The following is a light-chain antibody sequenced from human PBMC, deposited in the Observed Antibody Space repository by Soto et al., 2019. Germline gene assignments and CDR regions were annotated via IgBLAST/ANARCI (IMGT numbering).Light chain of an antibody. CDR1: QGISSW. J-gene: IGKJ3*01. V-gene: IGKV1-12*01. Sequence: DIQMTQSPSSVSASVGDRVTITCRASQGISSWLAWYQQKPGQAPKLLIYAASNLQSGVPSRFSGSGSGTDFTLTINSLQPEDCATYYCQQDVTFPFTFGPVTKVDGK. CDR2: AAS. CDR3: QQDVTFPFT.